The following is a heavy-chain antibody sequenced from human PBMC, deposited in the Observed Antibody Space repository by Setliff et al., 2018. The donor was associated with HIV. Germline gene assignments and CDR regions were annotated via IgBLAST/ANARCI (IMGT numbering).Heavy chain of an antibody. CDR2: IHHSGTT. D-gene: IGHD1-7*01. Sequence: SETLSLTCTVSGGPITSGGYYWAWIRQSPGKGLDWIGSIHHSGTTYYNPSLKSRVTIAVDKTTNQVSLQVNPLTAVDTAVYYCARVPHRVVGTTTLLYHFDYCGLGTLVTVSS. CDR1: GGPITSGGYY. J-gene: IGHJ4*02. CDR3: ARVPHRVVGTTTLLYHFDY. V-gene: IGHV4-39*07.